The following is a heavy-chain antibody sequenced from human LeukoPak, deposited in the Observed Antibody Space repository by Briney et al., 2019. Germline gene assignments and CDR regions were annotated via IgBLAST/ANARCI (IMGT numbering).Heavy chain of an antibody. J-gene: IGHJ2*01. Sequence: ASVKVSCKASGYTFSRYALHWVRQAPRQRLEWMGWVNAGNGKTKYSQKFQGRVTITRDTSASAAYMELNSLRSEDTAVYYCARRMGNLTKRIAAALRDWYFGLWGRGTLVTVSS. CDR3: ARRMGNLTKRIAAALRDWYFGL. CDR1: GYTFSRYA. D-gene: IGHD6-13*01. CDR2: VNAGNGKT. V-gene: IGHV1-3*01.